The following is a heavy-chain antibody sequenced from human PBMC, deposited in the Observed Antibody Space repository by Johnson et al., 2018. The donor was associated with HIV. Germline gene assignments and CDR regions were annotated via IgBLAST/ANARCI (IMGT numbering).Heavy chain of an antibody. D-gene: IGHD3-10*01. J-gene: IGHJ3*02. Sequence: QVLLVESGGALVKPGGSLRLSCAASGFKFDDNYMAWIRQSPGKGLEWVSYISSSGGTTHNADSVKGRFAISRNNADNSLYLQMNSLRVEDTALYFCAKESGGSGSYYIGDMGDAFDIWGQGTMVTVSS. CDR1: GFKFDDNY. CDR2: ISSSGGTT. CDR3: AKESGGSGSYYIGDMGDAFDI. V-gene: IGHV3-11*04.